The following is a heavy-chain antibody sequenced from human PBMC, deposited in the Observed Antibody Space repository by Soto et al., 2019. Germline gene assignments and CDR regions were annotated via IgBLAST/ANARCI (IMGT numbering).Heavy chain of an antibody. CDR2: TYYRSKWYN. Sequence: PSETLSLTCAISGDSVSSNSATWNWIRQSPSRGLEWLGRTYYRSKWYNDYALSVRSRITINPDTSKNQFSLHLNSVTPEDTAVYYCGRAHLGTDRYTLEPIDPWGPGTLVTVSS. CDR1: GDSVSSNSAT. D-gene: IGHD3-16*01. CDR3: GRAHLGTDRYTLEPIDP. V-gene: IGHV6-1*01. J-gene: IGHJ5*02.